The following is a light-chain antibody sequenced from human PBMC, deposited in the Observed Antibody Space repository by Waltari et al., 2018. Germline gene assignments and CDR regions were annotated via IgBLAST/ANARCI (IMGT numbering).Light chain of an antibody. CDR1: QSLLNTDGRSY. CDR2: RVS. J-gene: IGKJ3*01. Sequence: DIVMTQTPPSLPVTPGEPASISCRSSQSLLNTDGRSYLYWFLQRPGQPPRLLIYRVSNRFSGVPDSFSGSGSGTDFTLKISRVEAEDVGVYYCMQTLQTPFTFGPGTKLDIK. CDR3: MQTLQTPFT. V-gene: IGKV2D-29*01.